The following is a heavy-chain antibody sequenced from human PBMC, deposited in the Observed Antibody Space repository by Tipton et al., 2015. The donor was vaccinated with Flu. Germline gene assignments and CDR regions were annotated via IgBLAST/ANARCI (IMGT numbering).Heavy chain of an antibody. CDR2: IFYTGST. D-gene: IGHD3-10*01. Sequence: LRLFCSVSGDSVSYYYWNWIRQPPGQRLEWIGFIFYTGSTAYNPSLRSRVTISVDRSKNQFSLTLTSLTAADTAVYYCARDRGWPAALDSWGRGIPVTVSS. CDR1: GDSVSYYY. J-gene: IGHJ4*02. V-gene: IGHV4-59*02. CDR3: ARDRGWPAALDS.